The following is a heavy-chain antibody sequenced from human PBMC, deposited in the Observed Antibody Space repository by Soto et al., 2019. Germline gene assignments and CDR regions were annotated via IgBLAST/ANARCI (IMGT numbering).Heavy chain of an antibody. Sequence: PGGSLRLSCAASGFTFSSYGMHWVRQAPGKGLEWVAVISYDGSNKYYADSVKGRFTISRDNSKNTLYLQMNSLRAEDTAVYYCAKEVNLYSSGWYFDYWGQGTLVTVSS. J-gene: IGHJ4*02. D-gene: IGHD6-19*01. CDR3: AKEVNLYSSGWYFDY. CDR2: ISYDGSNK. V-gene: IGHV3-30*18. CDR1: GFTFSSYG.